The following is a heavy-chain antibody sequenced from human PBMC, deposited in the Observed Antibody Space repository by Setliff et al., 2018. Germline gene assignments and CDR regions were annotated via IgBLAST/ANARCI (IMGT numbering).Heavy chain of an antibody. CDR2: TIPSFGST. V-gene: IGHV1-69*05. J-gene: IGHJ6*03. Sequence: GASVKVSCKASGGTFRSYGISGVRQAPGQGLEWMGGTIPSFGSTNYAQKFQGRVTMTRDTSTSTVYMEVISLRSEDTAMYFCATGGTGDYYYYYMDVWGKGTTVTVSS. CDR1: GGTFRSYG. CDR3: ATGGTGDYYYYYMDV. D-gene: IGHD1-1*01.